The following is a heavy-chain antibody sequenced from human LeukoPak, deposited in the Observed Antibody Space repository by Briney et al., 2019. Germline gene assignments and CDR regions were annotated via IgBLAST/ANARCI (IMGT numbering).Heavy chain of an antibody. CDR1: GFTFSSYG. Sequence: GRSLRLSCAESGFTFSSYGMHWVRQAPGKGLEWVAVIWYDGSNKYYADSVKGRFTISRDNSKNTLYLQMNSLRAEDTAVYYCARGAARPSAFDIWGQGTMVTVSS. CDR3: ARGAARPSAFDI. CDR2: IWYDGSNK. J-gene: IGHJ3*02. V-gene: IGHV3-33*01. D-gene: IGHD6-6*01.